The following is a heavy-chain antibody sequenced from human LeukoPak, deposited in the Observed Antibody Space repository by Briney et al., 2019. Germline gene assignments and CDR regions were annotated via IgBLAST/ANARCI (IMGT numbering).Heavy chain of an antibody. V-gene: IGHV3-30-3*01. D-gene: IGHD3-9*01. CDR3: AKDPTSVGGHFDWLLGH. CDR1: GFTFSSYA. Sequence: SGGSLRLSCAASGFTFSSYAIHWVRQAPGKGLEWVAVISYDGSNKYYADSVKGRFTISRDNSKNTLYLQMNSLRAEDTAIYYCAKDPTSVGGHFDWLLGHWGQGTLVTVSS. J-gene: IGHJ4*02. CDR2: ISYDGSNK.